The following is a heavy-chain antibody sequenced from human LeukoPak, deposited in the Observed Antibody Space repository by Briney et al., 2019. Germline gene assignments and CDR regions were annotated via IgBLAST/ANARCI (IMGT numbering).Heavy chain of an antibody. CDR2: INPTTGGT. V-gene: IGHV1-2*02. CDR3: VRDGYSRAREDY. Sequence: ASVKVSCKASGYIFTDYYMHWVRQAPGQGLEWMGWINPTTGGTNYTQKFKGRVTLTRDTSINTFHMELSSLRSDDTAVFYCVRDGYSRAREDYWGQGTLVIVSS. CDR1: GYIFTDYY. D-gene: IGHD5-24*01. J-gene: IGHJ4*02.